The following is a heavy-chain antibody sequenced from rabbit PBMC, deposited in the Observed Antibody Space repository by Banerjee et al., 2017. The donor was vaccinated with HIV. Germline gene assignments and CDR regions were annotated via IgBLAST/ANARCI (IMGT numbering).Heavy chain of an antibody. Sequence: QEQLKETGGDLVKPGASLTLTCTASGFSFSSGYDMCWVRQAPGKGLEWIACIYAGNSGASYYANWAKGRFTISKTSSTTVTLQMTSLTAADTATYFCVGSAGYDGYDYGNLWGPGTLVTVS. J-gene: IGHJ4*01. V-gene: IGHV1S45*01. CDR3: VGSAGYDGYDYGNL. CDR1: GFSFSSGYD. CDR2: IYAGNSGAS. D-gene: IGHD6-1*01.